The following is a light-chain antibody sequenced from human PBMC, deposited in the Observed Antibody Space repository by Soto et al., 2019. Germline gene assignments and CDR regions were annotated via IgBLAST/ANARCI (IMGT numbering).Light chain of an antibody. Sequence: SALTQPPSASGSPGESVTISCTGTSADVGGYNYVSWYQQHPGRAPKLVIYEVTKRPSGVPDRFSGSKSGNTASLTVSGLQADDEADYYCSSYVRGNTVLFGGGSKLTVL. CDR3: SSYVRGNTVL. V-gene: IGLV2-8*01. J-gene: IGLJ2*01. CDR2: EVT. CDR1: SADVGGYNY.